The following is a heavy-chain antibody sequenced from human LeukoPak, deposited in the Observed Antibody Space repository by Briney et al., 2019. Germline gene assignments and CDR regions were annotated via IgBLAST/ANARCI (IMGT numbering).Heavy chain of an antibody. Sequence: GGSLRLSCAASGFTFSSYSMNWVRQAPGKGLEWVSYISSSGSTIYYADSVKGRFTISRDNAKNSLYLQMNSLRAEDTAVYYCARLRGYDSSGYYPEDAFDIWGQGTMVTVSS. J-gene: IGHJ3*02. CDR2: ISSSGSTI. V-gene: IGHV3-48*04. CDR3: ARLRGYDSSGYYPEDAFDI. CDR1: GFTFSSYS. D-gene: IGHD3-22*01.